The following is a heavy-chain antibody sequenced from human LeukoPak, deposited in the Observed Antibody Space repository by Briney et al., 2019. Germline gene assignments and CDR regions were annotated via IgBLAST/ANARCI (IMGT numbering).Heavy chain of an antibody. CDR3: ANSPRGYSYGTRQFDY. V-gene: IGHV3-23*01. J-gene: IGHJ4*02. CDR1: GFTFSSYA. CDR2: ISGSGGST. Sequence: GGSLRLSCAASGFTFSSYAMSWVRQAPGKGLEWVSAISGSGGSTYYADSVKGRFTISRDNSRNTLYLQMNSLRAEDTAVYYCANSPRGYSYGTRQFDYWGQGTLVTVSS. D-gene: IGHD5-18*01.